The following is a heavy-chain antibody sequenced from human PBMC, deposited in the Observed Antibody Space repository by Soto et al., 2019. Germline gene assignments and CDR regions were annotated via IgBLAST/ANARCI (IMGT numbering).Heavy chain of an antibody. CDR3: AKARPYELTSYYYYGMDV. D-gene: IGHD1-1*01. CDR1: GFTFSSYA. Sequence: GGSLRLSCAASGFTFSSYAMHWVRQAPGKGLEWVAVISYDGSNKYYADSVKGRFTISRDNSKNTLYLQMNSLRAEDTAVYYCAKARPYELTSYYYYGMDVWGQGTTVTVSS. CDR2: ISYDGSNK. J-gene: IGHJ6*02. V-gene: IGHV3-30-3*01.